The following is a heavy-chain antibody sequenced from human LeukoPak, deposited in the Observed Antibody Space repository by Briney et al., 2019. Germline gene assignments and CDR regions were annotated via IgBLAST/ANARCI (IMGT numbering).Heavy chain of an antibody. CDR3: ARRGDYGDYAWFDP. CDR1: GFTFSSYW. Sequence: GGSLRLSCAASGFTFSSYWMSWVRQAPGKGLEWVANIKQDGSEKYYVDSVKGRFTISRDNAKNSLYLQMNSLRAEDTAVYYCARRGDYGDYAWFDPWGQGTLVTVSS. V-gene: IGHV3-7*01. J-gene: IGHJ5*02. CDR2: IKQDGSEK. D-gene: IGHD4-17*01.